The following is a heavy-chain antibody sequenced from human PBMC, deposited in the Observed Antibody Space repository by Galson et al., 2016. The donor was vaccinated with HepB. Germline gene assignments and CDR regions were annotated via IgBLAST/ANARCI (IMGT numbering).Heavy chain of an antibody. Sequence: SLRLSCAASGFTFSSYWMHWVRQAPGKGLVWVSRINSDGSSTSYADSVKGRFTTSRDNAKNTLYLQMNSLRAEDTAVYYCARGGDYASWFDPWGQGTQVTV. D-gene: IGHD4-17*01. V-gene: IGHV3-74*01. CDR2: INSDGSST. J-gene: IGHJ5*02. CDR1: GFTFSSYW. CDR3: ARGGDYASWFDP.